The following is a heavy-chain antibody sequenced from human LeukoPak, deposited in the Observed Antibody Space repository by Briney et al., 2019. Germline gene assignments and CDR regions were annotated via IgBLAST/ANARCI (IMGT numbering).Heavy chain of an antibody. V-gene: IGHV4-39*01. D-gene: IGHD3-10*01. CDR1: GGSISSSSYY. CDR2: IYYSGST. J-gene: IGHJ4*02. CDR3: ATSYGSGSYYNILPDY. Sequence: PSETLSLICTVSGGSISSSSYYWGWIRQPPGKGLEWIGSIYYSGSTYYNPSLKSRVTISVDTSKNQFSLKLSSVTAADTAVYYCATSYGSGSYYNILPDYWGQRTLVTVSS.